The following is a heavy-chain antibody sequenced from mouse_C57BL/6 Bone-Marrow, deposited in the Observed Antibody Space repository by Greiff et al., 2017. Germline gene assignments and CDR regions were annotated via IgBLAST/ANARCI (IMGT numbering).Heavy chain of an antibody. Sequence: VQLQQPGAELVKPGASVKLSCKASGYTFTSYGISWVKQRTGQGLEWIGEIYPRSGNTYYNEKFKGKATLTADKSSSTAYMELRSLTSEDSAVYFCAIYYYGIFAYWGQGTLVTVSA. D-gene: IGHD1-1*01. V-gene: IGHV1-81*01. CDR3: AIYYYGIFAY. CDR1: GYTFTSYG. J-gene: IGHJ3*01. CDR2: IYPRSGNT.